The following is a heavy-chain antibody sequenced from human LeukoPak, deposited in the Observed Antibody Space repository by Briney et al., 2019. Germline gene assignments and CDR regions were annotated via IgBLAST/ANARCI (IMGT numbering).Heavy chain of an antibody. V-gene: IGHV4-59*01. CDR1: GGSISSYY. J-gene: IGHJ5*02. CDR2: IYYSGST. CDR3: ARRASRIAVADNWFNP. D-gene: IGHD6-19*01. Sequence: SETLSLTCTVSGGSISSYYWSWIRQSPGKGLEWIGYIYYSGSTNYNPSLKSRVTISVDTSKNQFSLKLSSVTAADTAVFYCARRASRIAVADNWFNPWGQGTLVTVSS.